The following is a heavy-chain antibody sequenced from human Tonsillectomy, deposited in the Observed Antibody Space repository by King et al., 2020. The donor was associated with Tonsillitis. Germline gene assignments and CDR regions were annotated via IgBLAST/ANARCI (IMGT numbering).Heavy chain of an antibody. V-gene: IGHV3-48*02. CDR3: ARDYNWAIDY. J-gene: IGHJ4*02. CDR2: ISSSSSSK. CDR1: GFDFNTYS. Sequence: VQLVASGGGLVQPGGSLRLSCAGSGFDFNTYSMNWVRQAPGKGLEWLSYISSSSSSKFYAESVKGRFTIARDNAKNSLYLQMNSLRDEDTAVYYCARDYNWAIDYWGQGTLVTVSS. D-gene: IGHD1-1*01.